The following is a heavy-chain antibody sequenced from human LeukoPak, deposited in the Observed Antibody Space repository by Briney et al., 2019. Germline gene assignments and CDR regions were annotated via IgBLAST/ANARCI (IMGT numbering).Heavy chain of an antibody. J-gene: IGHJ4*02. Sequence: QTGGSLRLSCAASGFTFSTYWMSWVRQAPGKGLEWVANIKQDGSEKYYVNSVKGRFTVSRDNAKNSLYLQMNSLRAEDTAVYYCARDRHDYTHYFDFWGQGTLVTVSS. CDR1: GFTFSTYW. CDR3: ARDRHDYTHYFDF. V-gene: IGHV3-7*01. CDR2: IKQDGSEK. D-gene: IGHD4-11*01.